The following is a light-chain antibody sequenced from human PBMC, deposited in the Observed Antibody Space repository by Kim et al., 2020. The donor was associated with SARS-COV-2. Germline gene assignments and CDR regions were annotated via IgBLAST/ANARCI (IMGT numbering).Light chain of an antibody. Sequence: SYELTQPPSVSVAPGKTARITCGGNNIGSKSVHWYQQKPGQAPVLVTYYDSDRPSGIPERFSGSNSGNTATLTISRVEAGDEADYYCQVWDSSSDSYVFGTGTKVTVL. CDR3: QVWDSSSDSYV. J-gene: IGLJ1*01. CDR1: NIGSKS. CDR2: YDS. V-gene: IGLV3-21*04.